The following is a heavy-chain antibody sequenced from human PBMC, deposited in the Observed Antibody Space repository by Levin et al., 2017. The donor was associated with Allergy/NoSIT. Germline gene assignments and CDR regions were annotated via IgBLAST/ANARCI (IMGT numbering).Heavy chain of an antibody. CDR2: ISSSGSTI. Sequence: GESLKISCAASGFTFSDYYMSWIRQAPGKGLEWVSYISSSGSTIYYADSVKGRFTISRDNAKNSLYLQMNSLRAEDTAVYYCARDSSGYLGWRYFDLWGRGTLVTVSS. D-gene: IGHD3-22*01. CDR1: GFTFSDYY. J-gene: IGHJ2*01. V-gene: IGHV3-11*01. CDR3: ARDSSGYLGWRYFDL.